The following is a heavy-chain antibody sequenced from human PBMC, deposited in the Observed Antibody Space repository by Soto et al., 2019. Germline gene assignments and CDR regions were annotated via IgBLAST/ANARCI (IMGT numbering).Heavy chain of an antibody. CDR2: ISYDGSNK. V-gene: IGHV3-30*18. D-gene: IGHD3-22*01. Sequence: QVQLVESGGGVFQPWRSLRLSCAASGFTFSSYGMHWVRQAPGKGLEWVAVISYDGSNKYYADSVKGRFTISRDNSKNTLYLQMNRLRAEDTAVYYCAKDRNYYDSSGYYAHSYYYGMDVW. CDR3: AKDRNYYDSSGYYAHSYYYGMDV. J-gene: IGHJ6*01. CDR1: GFTFSSYG.